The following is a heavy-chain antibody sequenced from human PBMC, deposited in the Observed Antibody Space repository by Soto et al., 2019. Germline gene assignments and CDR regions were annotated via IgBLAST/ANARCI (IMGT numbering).Heavy chain of an antibody. Sequence: EVQLVESGGGLVKPGGSLRLSCAASGFTFSGHTINWVRQAPGKELEWVSSVSSSSSYIYYADSVKGRFTVSRDNAEKSLYLQMNSLRAEDTAMYYCARCMGFDGSGYAFFDSWGQGTLVTVSS. CDR1: GFTFSGHT. J-gene: IGHJ4*02. D-gene: IGHD3-10*01. V-gene: IGHV3-21*01. CDR3: ARCMGFDGSGYAFFDS. CDR2: VSSSSSYI.